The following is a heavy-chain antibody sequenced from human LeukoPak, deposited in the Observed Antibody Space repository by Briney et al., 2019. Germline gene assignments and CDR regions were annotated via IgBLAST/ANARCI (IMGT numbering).Heavy chain of an antibody. D-gene: IGHD2-2*01. CDR1: GGSFGGYY. CDR3: ARVRVPAAMNWFDP. Sequence: TSETLSLTCAVYGGSFGGYYWSWIRQPPGKGLEWIGEINHSGSTNYNPSLKSRVTISVDTSKNQFSLKLSSVTAADTAVYYCARVRVPAAMNWFDPWGQGTLVTVSS. J-gene: IGHJ5*02. V-gene: IGHV4-34*01. CDR2: INHSGST.